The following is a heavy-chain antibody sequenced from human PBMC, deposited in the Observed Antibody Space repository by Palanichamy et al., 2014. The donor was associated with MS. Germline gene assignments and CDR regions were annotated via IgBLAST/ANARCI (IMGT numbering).Heavy chain of an antibody. V-gene: IGHV3-48*02. CDR2: ITGDSRTL. CDR3: ATSVEGAAVY. CDR1: GFSFDIHS. Sequence: EVQLVEVWGRRWCSLGGPVRPSCVASGFSFDIHSMNWVRQAPGKGLEWVSYITGDSRTLYYADSVKSRFTISRDNARNSVYLQMDTLRDEDTAVYYCATSVEGAAVYWGQGILVTVSS. J-gene: IGHJ4*02. D-gene: IGHD6-13*01.